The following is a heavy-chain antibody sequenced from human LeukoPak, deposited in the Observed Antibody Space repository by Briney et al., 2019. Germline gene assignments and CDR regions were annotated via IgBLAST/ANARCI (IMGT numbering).Heavy chain of an antibody. D-gene: IGHD3-22*01. CDR3: AKDRYYDSSRANFDY. CDR1: GFTFSSYA. J-gene: IGHJ4*02. V-gene: IGHV3-23*01. Sequence: GGSLRLSCAGSGFTFSSYAMSWVRQAPGKGLEWVSVITGSDDNTYYADSVKGRFTISRDNSKNTLYLQMNSLRAEDTAVYYCAKDRYYDSSRANFDYWGQGTLVTVSS. CDR2: ITGSDDNT.